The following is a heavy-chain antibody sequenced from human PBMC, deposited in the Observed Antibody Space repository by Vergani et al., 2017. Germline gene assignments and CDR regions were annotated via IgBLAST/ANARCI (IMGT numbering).Heavy chain of an antibody. CDR1: DSSIMTNPY. D-gene: IGHD1-14*01. CDR2: IHHSGDT. CDR3: ARDGIRSPEPRFDP. V-gene: IGHV4-38-2*02. Sequence: QVQLQESGPGLVKPSETLTLTCDVSDSSIMTNPYWGWFRQSPGKGLEWIGCIHHSGDTHYNPSLKSRVTISVDTSKNQFSLKLSSVTAADTAVYYCARDGIRSPEPRFDPWGQGTLVTVSS. J-gene: IGHJ5*02.